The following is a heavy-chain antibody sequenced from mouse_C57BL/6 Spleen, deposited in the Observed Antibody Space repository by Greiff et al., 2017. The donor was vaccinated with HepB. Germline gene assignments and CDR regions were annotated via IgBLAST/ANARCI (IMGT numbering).Heavy chain of an antibody. CDR2: INYDGSST. CDR1: GFTFSDYY. V-gene: IGHV5-16*01. J-gene: IGHJ3*01. D-gene: IGHD2-3*01. CDR3: ARVGLLRAWFAY. Sequence: EVQVVESEGGLVQPGSSMKLSCTASGFTFSDYYMAWVRQVPEKGLEWVANINYDGSSTYYLDSLKSRFIISRDNAKNILYLQMSSLKSEDTATYYCARVGLLRAWFAYWGQGTLVTVSA.